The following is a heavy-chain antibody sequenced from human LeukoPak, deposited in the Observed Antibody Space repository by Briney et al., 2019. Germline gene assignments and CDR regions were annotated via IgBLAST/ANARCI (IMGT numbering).Heavy chain of an antibody. CDR1: GFTFSSYA. CDR2: ISGSGGST. J-gene: IGHJ4*02. Sequence: PGGSLRLSCAASGFTFSSYAMSWVRQAPGKGLEWVSAISGSGGSTYYADSVKGRFTNSRDNSKNTLYLQMNSLRAEDTAVYYCAKSIWFGELHFDYWGQGTLVTVSS. CDR3: AKSIWFGELHFDY. V-gene: IGHV3-23*01. D-gene: IGHD3-10*01.